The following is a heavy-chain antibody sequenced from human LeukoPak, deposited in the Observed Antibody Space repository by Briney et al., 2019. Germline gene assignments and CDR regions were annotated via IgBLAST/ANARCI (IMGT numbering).Heavy chain of an antibody. Sequence: PGGSLRLSCAASGFTFNNYALTWVRQTPGKGLECVSAISGDGVSPYYVDSVRGRFTISRDNSKNTLYLQMNSLRAEDTAVYYCARPVVEYSGSSGYFQHWGQGTLVTVSS. J-gene: IGHJ1*01. V-gene: IGHV3-23*01. CDR2: ISGDGVSP. D-gene: IGHD1-26*01. CDR3: ARPVVEYSGSSGYFQH. CDR1: GFTFNNYA.